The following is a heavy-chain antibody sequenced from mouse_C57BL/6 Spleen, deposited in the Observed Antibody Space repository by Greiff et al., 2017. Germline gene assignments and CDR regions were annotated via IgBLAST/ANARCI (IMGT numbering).Heavy chain of an antibody. Sequence: QVQLQQPGAELVRPGSSVKLSCKASGYTFTSYWMDWVKQRPGQGLEWIGNIYPSDSETHYNQKFKDKATLTVDKSSSTAYMQLSSLTSEDSAVYDGARGREGDYFDYWGQGTTLTVSS. V-gene: IGHV1-61*01. CDR2: IYPSDSET. CDR3: ARGREGDYFDY. J-gene: IGHJ2*01. CDR1: GYTFTSYW.